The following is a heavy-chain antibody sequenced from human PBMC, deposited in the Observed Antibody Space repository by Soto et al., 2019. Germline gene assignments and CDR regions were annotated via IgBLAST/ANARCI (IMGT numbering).Heavy chain of an antibody. CDR3: ARARGYYDSTGYYYYFDL. CDR1: GYPFSNYI. Sequence: QVQLVQSGAEVKKPGASVMVSCKASGYPFSNYIMHWVRQTPGQRLEWMGWINAGEGNTAYSQNFQDRVTITRDTSASTAYMELRSLRSGDTAVYFCARARGYYDSTGYYYYFDLWGQGTLLTVSS. J-gene: IGHJ4*02. D-gene: IGHD3-22*01. CDR2: INAGEGNT. V-gene: IGHV1-3*01.